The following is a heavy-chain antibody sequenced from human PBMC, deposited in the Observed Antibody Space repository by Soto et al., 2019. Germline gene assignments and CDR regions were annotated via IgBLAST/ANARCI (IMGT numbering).Heavy chain of an antibody. D-gene: IGHD3-3*01. Sequence: EVQLLESGGGLVQPGGALGLSFAASGFTFSSYARSWVRQAPGKGLEWASAISGSGGSTYYADSVKGRFTISRDNSKNTLYLQMNSLRAEDTAVYYCAKDPVITIFGVFSYWGQGTLVTVSS. V-gene: IGHV3-23*01. CDR1: GFTFSSYA. CDR2: ISGSGGST. CDR3: AKDPVITIFGVFSY. J-gene: IGHJ4*02.